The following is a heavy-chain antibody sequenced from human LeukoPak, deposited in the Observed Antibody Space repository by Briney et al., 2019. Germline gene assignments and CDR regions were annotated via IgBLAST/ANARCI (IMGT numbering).Heavy chain of an antibody. CDR2: IYYSGST. Sequence: SQTLSLTCTVSGGSISSGDYYWSWIRQPPGMGLEWIGYIYYSGSTYYNPSLKSRVTISVDTSKNQFSLKLSSVAAADTAVYYCAREASITGTPRYSYAHWGQGTLVTVSS. V-gene: IGHV4-30-4*08. CDR1: GGSISSGDYY. CDR3: AREASITGTPRYSYAH. D-gene: IGHD1-20*01. J-gene: IGHJ4*02.